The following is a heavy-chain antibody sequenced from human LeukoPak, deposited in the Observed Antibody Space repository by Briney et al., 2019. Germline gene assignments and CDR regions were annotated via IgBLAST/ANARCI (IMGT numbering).Heavy chain of an antibody. D-gene: IGHD3-22*01. Sequence: GGSLRLSCAASGFTFSSYGMSWVRQAPGKGLEWVSAISGSGGSTYYADSVKGRFTISRDNSKNTLYLQMNSLRAEDTAVYYCAKDALNYDSSGAPFDYWGQGTLVTVSS. V-gene: IGHV3-23*01. J-gene: IGHJ4*02. CDR2: ISGSGGST. CDR1: GFTFSSYG. CDR3: AKDALNYDSSGAPFDY.